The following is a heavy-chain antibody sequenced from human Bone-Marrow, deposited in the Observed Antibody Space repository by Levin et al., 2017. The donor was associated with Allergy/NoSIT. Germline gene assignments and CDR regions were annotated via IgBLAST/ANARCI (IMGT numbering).Heavy chain of an antibody. D-gene: IGHD2-2*02. J-gene: IGHJ4*02. V-gene: IGHV3-30*02. CDR3: ARERPHTQYFDY. Sequence: GESLKISCEVSGFIFSSYTMHWVRQAPGRGLEWVACIKDDGSTARYADSVKGRFTISRDDSKNTLYLQMDSLSAEDTAVYCCARERPHTQYFDYWGQGTLVPVSS. CDR1: GFIFSSYT. CDR2: IKDDGSTA.